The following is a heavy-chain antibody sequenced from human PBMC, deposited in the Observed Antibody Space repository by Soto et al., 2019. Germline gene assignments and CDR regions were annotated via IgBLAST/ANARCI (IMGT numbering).Heavy chain of an antibody. D-gene: IGHD3-10*01. V-gene: IGHV1-69*05. CDR1: GGTFSSYA. Sequence: SVKVSCKASGGTFSSYAIIWVRQAPGQGLEWMGGIIPIFGTANYAQKFQGRVTMTTDTSTSTAYMELRSLRSDDTAVYYCARSITMVRGVIIKDYYYYGMDVWGQGTTVTVS. CDR3: ARSITMVRGVIIKDYYYYGMDV. J-gene: IGHJ6*02. CDR2: IIPIFGTA.